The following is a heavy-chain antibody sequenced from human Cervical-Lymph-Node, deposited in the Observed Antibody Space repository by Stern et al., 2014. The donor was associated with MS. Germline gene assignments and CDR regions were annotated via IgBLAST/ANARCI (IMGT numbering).Heavy chain of an antibody. V-gene: IGHV4-38-2*02. CDR3: ARQEERFFDH. D-gene: IGHD5-24*01. Sequence: VQLQESGPGLVKPSETLSLTCTVSGASLNSRYFWGWIRQSPGKGLECFGTIFHSGASHYNPSQKSQFTISIDTSKNEFSLKMCPVPAADTAAYYCARQEERFFDHWGQGTLVTVSS. CDR1: GASLNSRYF. J-gene: IGHJ4*02. CDR2: IFHSGAS.